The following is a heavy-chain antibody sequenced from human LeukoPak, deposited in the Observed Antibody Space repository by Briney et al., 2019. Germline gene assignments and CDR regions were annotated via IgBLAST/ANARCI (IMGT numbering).Heavy chain of an antibody. V-gene: IGHV4-30-2*01. CDR1: GGSLSRGGYS. J-gene: IGHJ4*02. D-gene: IGHD6-19*01. CDR2: IYHDISS. CDR3: AIQGAVAGLYYFAY. Sequence: TLSLTCAVSGGSLSRGGYSCSWIRQPRGKGVGWIGYIYHDISSYYYHTLKSRVAISVDTPKNQFSLNLSSVTAAAKGVYHCAIQGAVAGLYYFAYWRQGTLVTVSS.